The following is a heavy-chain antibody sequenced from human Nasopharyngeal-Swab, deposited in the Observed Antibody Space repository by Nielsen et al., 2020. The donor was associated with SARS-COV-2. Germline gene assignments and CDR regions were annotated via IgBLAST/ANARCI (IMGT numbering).Heavy chain of an antibody. V-gene: IGHV3-74*01. CDR2: INSDGSST. CDR3: ARVVWLREKTQPAVADDY. Sequence: GGSLRLSCAASGFAFSSYSMNWVRQAPGKGLVWVSRINSDGSSTSYADSVKGRFTISRDNAKNTLYLQMNSLRAEDTAVYYCARVVWLREKTQPAVADDYWGQGTLVTVSS. J-gene: IGHJ4*02. D-gene: IGHD5-18*01. CDR1: GFAFSSYS.